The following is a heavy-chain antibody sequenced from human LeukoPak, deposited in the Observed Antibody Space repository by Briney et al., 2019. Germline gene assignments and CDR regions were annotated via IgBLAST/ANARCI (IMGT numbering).Heavy chain of an antibody. V-gene: IGHV3-21*01. CDR3: ARENDYSHYVLDH. CDR2: ISSGSTYI. Sequence: PSETLSLTCTVSGGSISGSSYYWGWIRQPPGKGLEWVSSISSGSTYIYYADSVRGRFTISRDNAKKSLYLQMSSLRDKDTAVYYCARENDYSHYVLDHWGQGTLVTVSS. J-gene: IGHJ4*02. D-gene: IGHD4-11*01. CDR1: GGSISGSSYY.